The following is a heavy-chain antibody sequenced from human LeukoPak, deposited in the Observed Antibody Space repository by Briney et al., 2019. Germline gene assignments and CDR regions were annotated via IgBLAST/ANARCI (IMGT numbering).Heavy chain of an antibody. J-gene: IGHJ5*02. CDR2: IYYSGST. CDR3: ARDSPDYGDYEGNWFDP. V-gene: IGHV4-59*12. CDR1: GGSISSCY. D-gene: IGHD4-17*01. Sequence: SETLSLTCTVSGGSISSCYWSWIRQPPGKGLEWIGYIYYSGSTYYNPSLKSRVTISVDTSKNQFSLKLSSVTAADTAVYYCARDSPDYGDYEGNWFDPWGQGTLVTVSS.